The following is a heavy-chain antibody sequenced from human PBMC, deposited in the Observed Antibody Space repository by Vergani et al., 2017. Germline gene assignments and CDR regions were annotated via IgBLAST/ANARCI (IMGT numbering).Heavy chain of an antibody. V-gene: IGHV3-33*01. CDR2: IWYDGSNK. CDR3: ARWGNEKRLDS. CDR1: GFPFSSHG. J-gene: IGHJ5*01. D-gene: IGHD1-1*01. Sequence: QVQLVESEGGVVQPGRSLTLSCVASGFPFSSHGMHWVRQAPGKGLEWVAVIWYDGSNKYYGDSVKGRLTSSRDNSKNTLYLQMNSLRVEDTAVYYCARWGNEKRLDSWGQGTLVTVSS.